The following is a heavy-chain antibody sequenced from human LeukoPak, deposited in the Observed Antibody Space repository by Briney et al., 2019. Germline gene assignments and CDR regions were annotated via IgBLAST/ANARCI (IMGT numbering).Heavy chain of an antibody. D-gene: IGHD1-26*01. CDR3: ASSYPWELTGRGDFQH. CDR1: GGSISSGSYY. CDR2: IYTSGST. J-gene: IGHJ1*01. V-gene: IGHV4-61*02. Sequence: TLSLTCTVSGGSISSGSYYWSWIRQPAGKGLEWIGRIYTSGSTNYNPSLKSRVTISVDTSKNQFSLKLSSVTAADTAVYYCASSYPWELTGRGDFQHWGQGTLVTVSS.